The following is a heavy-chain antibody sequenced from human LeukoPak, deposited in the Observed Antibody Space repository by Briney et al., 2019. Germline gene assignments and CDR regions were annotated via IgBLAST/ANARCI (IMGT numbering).Heavy chain of an antibody. D-gene: IGHD2-15*01. Sequence: SETLSLTCTVSGGSISSTSYYWGWIRQPPGKGLEWIGSMYYSGSTYYNPSLKSRVTISVDTSKNQLSLKLSSVTAADTAVYYCARQGYCGGGSCYIELWGQGTTVTVSS. V-gene: IGHV4-39*01. CDR2: MYYSGST. CDR3: ARQGYCGGGSCYIEL. CDR1: GGSISSTSYY. J-gene: IGHJ6*02.